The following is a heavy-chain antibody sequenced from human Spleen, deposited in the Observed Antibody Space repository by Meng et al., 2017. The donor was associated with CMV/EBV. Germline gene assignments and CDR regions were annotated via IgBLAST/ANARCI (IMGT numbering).Heavy chain of an antibody. CDR1: GYTISFTEYY. V-gene: IGHV1-2*02. CDR3: ANIAVADDDS. J-gene: IGHJ5*01. D-gene: IGHD6-19*01. CDR2: INPNSGDT. Sequence: QMQLARRGAWVQQHGASVKLSCKSSGYTISFTEYYMHWVRQAPGQGLEWMGWINPNSGDTNYAQRFQGRVSMTRDTSITTAYMELRSLRSDDTAVYYCANIAVADDDSWGQGTLVTVSS.